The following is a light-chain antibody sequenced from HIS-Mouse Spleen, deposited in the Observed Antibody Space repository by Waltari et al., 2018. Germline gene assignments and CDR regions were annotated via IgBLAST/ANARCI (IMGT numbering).Light chain of an antibody. J-gene: IGLJ2*01. Sequence: QSALTQPASASGSPGQSITISCTGTSSDVGGYNSVSWYQQHPGKAPKLMIYEVSNRPSGVSNRFSGSKSGNTASLTISGLQAEDEADYYCSSYTSSSTLVFGGGTKLTVL. CDR2: EVS. CDR3: SSYTSSSTLV. V-gene: IGLV2-14*01. CDR1: SSDVGGYNS.